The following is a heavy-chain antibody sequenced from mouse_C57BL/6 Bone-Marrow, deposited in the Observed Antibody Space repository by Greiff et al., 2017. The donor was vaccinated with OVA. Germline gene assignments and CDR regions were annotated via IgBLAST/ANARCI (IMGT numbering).Heavy chain of an antibody. Sequence: VQLQQSGPELVKPGASVKIPCKASGYTFTDYNMDWVKQSHGKSLEWIGDINPNNGGTIYNQKFKGKATLTVDKSSSTAYMELRSLTSEDTAVYYCARSYSNSSGMDYWGQGTSVTVSS. V-gene: IGHV1-18*01. D-gene: IGHD2-5*01. CDR2: INPNNGGT. CDR1: GYTFTDYN. CDR3: ARSYSNSSGMDY. J-gene: IGHJ4*01.